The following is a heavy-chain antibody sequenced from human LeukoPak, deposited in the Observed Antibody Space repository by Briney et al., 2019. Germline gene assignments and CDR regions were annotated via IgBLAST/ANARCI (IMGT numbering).Heavy chain of an antibody. V-gene: IGHV3-30*04. CDR1: KFTFNTYA. CDR2: ISYDGSNT. CDR3: ARAKYCNAGNCFLIDY. J-gene: IGHJ4*02. Sequence: GGSLRLSCAASKFTFNTYAMHWVRQAPGKGLEWVSLISYDGSNTYYADSVRGRFTISRDNSKNTLFLQMNRLRGDDTAVYYCARAKYCNAGNCFLIDYWGQGMLVTVAS. D-gene: IGHD2/OR15-2a*01.